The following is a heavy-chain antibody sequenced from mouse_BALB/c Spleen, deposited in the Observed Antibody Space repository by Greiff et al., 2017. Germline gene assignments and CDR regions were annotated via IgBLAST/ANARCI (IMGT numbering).Heavy chain of an antibody. Sequence: VQLQQSGAELVKPGASVKMSCKASGYTFTSYWMHWVKQRPGQGLEWIGVIDPSDSYTSYNQKFKGKATLTVDTSSSTAYMQLSSLTSEDSAVYYCTRNYGSSYWYFDVWGAGTTVTVSS. CDR3: TRNYGSSYWYFDV. D-gene: IGHD1-1*01. CDR2: IDPSDSYT. J-gene: IGHJ1*01. V-gene: IGHV1S127*01. CDR1: GYTFTSYW.